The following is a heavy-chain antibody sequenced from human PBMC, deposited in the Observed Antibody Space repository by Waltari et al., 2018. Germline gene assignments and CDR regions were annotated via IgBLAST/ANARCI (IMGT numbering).Heavy chain of an antibody. V-gene: IGHV3-15*01. CDR1: GFTFTHAW. Sequence: EVHLVESGGGLVEPGGSLRLSCAASGFTFTHAWLRWVRQAPGKGLECVGRIKSKADGETTDYVAPVKGRFSISRDDSENTLYLQMNSLKTEDTAVYYCTTDYPPYDRRGYWGQGTLVTVSS. CDR2: IKSKADGETT. D-gene: IGHD3-22*01. CDR3: TTDYPPYDRRGY. J-gene: IGHJ4*02.